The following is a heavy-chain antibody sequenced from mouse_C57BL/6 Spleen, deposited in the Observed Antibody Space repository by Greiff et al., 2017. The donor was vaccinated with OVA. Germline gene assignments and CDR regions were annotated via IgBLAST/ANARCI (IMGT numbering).Heavy chain of an antibody. CDR1: GFTFSDYG. Sequence: EVQGVESGGGLVKPGGSLKLSCAASGFTFSDYGMHWVRQAPEKGLEWVAYISSGSSTIYYADTVKGRFTISRDNAKNTLFLQMTSLRSEDTAMYYCARSGVITTVVSPPTMAMDYWGQGISVTVAS. CDR2: ISSGSSTI. D-gene: IGHD1-1*01. V-gene: IGHV5-17*01. CDR3: ARSGVITTVVSPPTMAMDY. J-gene: IGHJ4*01.